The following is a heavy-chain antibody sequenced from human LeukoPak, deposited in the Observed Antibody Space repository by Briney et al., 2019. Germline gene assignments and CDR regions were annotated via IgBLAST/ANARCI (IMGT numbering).Heavy chain of an antibody. Sequence: SETLSLTCTVSGGSVSSYYWSWVRQPPGKGLEWIGYLHYSGSTDYNPSLKSRVTTSVDTSNNQFSLRLNSATAADTAVYFCARHDDYSRAFDIWGQGTMITVSS. V-gene: IGHV4-59*08. D-gene: IGHD4-11*01. J-gene: IGHJ3*02. CDR2: LHYSGST. CDR1: GGSVSSYY. CDR3: ARHDDYSRAFDI.